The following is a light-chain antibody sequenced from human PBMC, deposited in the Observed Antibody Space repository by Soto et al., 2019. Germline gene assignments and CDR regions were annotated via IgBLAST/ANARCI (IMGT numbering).Light chain of an antibody. J-gene: IGKJ4*01. CDR1: QSVGSS. CDR3: QQRTNWPLT. CDR2: YAS. V-gene: IGKV3-11*01. Sequence: EIVLTQSPATLSLSPGERATLSCRASQSVGSSLAWYQQKPGQAPRLLIYYASTRATGIPARFSGSGSGTDFTLTISSLEPEDFAVYYCQQRTNWPLTFGGGTKVEIK.